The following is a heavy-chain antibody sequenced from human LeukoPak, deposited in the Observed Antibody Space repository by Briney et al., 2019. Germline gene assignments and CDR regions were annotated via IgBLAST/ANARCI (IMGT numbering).Heavy chain of an antibody. Sequence: SETLSLTCTVSGGSISSGSYYWSWIRQPAGKGLEWIGRIYTSGSTNYNPSLKGRVTISVDTSKNQFSLKLSSVTAADTAVYYCARDGPSGGYYFDYWGQGTLVTVSS. V-gene: IGHV4-61*02. J-gene: IGHJ4*02. CDR3: ARDGPSGGYYFDY. D-gene: IGHD3-10*01. CDR2: IYTSGST. CDR1: GGSISSGSYY.